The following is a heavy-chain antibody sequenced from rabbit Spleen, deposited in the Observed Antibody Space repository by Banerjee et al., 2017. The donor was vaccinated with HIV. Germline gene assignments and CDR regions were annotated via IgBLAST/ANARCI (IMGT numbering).Heavy chain of an antibody. V-gene: IGHV1S45*01. CDR1: GIDFSSQYY. J-gene: IGHJ4*01. D-gene: IGHD6-1*01. CDR3: ARDVGYVVYAL. Sequence: QQQLEESGGGLVKPGGTLTLTCKASGIDFSSQYYMCWVRQAPGKGLEWIGCIYTASDTTHYASWAKGRFTISKTSSTTVTLQMTSLTAADTATYFCARDVGYVVYALWGQCTLVTVS. CDR2: IYTASDTT.